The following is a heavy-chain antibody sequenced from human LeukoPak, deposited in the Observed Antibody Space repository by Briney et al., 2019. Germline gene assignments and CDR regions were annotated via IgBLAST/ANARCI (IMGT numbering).Heavy chain of an antibody. D-gene: IGHD1-26*01. CDR3: ARDQMDSGSYVDY. V-gene: IGHV4-59*12. Sequence: PSETLSLTCTVSGGSISSYYWSWIRQPPGKGLEWIGYIYYSGSTNYNPSLKSRVTISVDTSKNQFSLKLGSVTAADTAVYYCARDQMDSGSYVDYWGQGTLVTVSS. CDR1: GGSISSYY. J-gene: IGHJ4*02. CDR2: IYYSGST.